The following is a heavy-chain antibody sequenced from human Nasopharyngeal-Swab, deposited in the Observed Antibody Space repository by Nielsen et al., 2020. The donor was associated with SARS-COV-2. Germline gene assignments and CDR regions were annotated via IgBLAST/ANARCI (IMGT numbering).Heavy chain of an antibody. Sequence: SGPTLVKPTQILTLTCTFSGFSLRTRDVNVAWIRQPPGKALEWLALIRWNDDTHYSPSLKSRLTVTKDTSKNQVFLTMTNVDPVDTATYFCVQDFDWKMHYWGQGTLVTVSS. J-gene: IGHJ4*02. V-gene: IGHV2-5*01. CDR3: VQDFDWKMHY. D-gene: IGHD3-9*01. CDR1: GFSLRTRDVN. CDR2: IRWNDDT.